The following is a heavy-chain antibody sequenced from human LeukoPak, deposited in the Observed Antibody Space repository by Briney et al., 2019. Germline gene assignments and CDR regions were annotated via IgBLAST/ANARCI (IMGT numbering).Heavy chain of an antibody. J-gene: IGHJ4*02. CDR1: GFTFSSYG. Sequence: SGGSLRLSCAASGFTFSSYGMHWVRQAPGKGLEWVAFIRYDGSNKYYADSVKGRFTISRDNSKNTLYLQMNSLRAEDTAVYYCAKGSWFGELYPMPFDYWGQGTLVTVSS. CDR3: AKGSWFGELYPMPFDY. CDR2: IRYDGSNK. V-gene: IGHV3-30*02. D-gene: IGHD3-10*01.